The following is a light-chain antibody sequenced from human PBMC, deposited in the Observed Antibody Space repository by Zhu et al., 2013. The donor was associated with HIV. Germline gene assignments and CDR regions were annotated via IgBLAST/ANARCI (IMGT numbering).Light chain of an antibody. J-gene: IGLJ2*01. Sequence: QSVLTQPPSVSGAPGQRVTISCTGSTSNIGGGYDVHWYQLLPGSAPKVLIYGNTNRPSGVPDRFSGSKSGTSASLAITGLQGKDEADYYCQSYDSTLSGAVFGGGTTVTVL. CDR2: GNT. CDR3: QSYDSTLSGAV. V-gene: IGLV1-40*01. CDR1: TSNIGGGYD.